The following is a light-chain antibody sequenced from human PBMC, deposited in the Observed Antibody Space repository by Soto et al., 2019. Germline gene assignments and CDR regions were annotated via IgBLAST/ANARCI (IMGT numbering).Light chain of an antibody. CDR2: AAS. Sequence: DIQMTQSPFSLSASLGDRVTITCRASQSISDYLNWYQQKPGKGPKLLIFAASSLQVGVPSRFSGSGSGTDFTLTISSLQAEDVAVYYCQQYYSAPLTFGGGTKVEIK. J-gene: IGKJ4*01. V-gene: IGKV1-39*01. CDR1: QSISDY. CDR3: QQYYSAPLT.